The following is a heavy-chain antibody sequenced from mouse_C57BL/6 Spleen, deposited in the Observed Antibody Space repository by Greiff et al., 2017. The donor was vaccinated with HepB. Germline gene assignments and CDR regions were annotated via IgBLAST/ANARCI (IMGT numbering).Heavy chain of an antibody. V-gene: IGHV5-17*01. CDR2: ISSCSSTI. D-gene: IGHD1-3*01. CDR3: ARSKSHFDY. J-gene: IGHJ2*01. CDR1: GFTFSDYG. Sequence: EVQGVESGGGLVKPGGSLKLSCAASGFTFSDYGMHWVRQAPEKGLEWVAYISSCSSTIYYADTVKSRFTISRDNAKNTLFLQMTSLRSEDTAMYYCARSKSHFDYWGQGTTLTVSS.